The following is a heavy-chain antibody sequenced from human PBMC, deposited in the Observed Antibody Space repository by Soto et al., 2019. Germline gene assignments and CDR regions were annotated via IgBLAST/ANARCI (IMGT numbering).Heavy chain of an antibody. CDR3: TTGLLGT. V-gene: IGHV3-15*01. J-gene: IGHJ4*02. Sequence: EVHLVESGGGLVKPGESLRLSCAASGFTFSNAWMSWVRQAPGKGLEWVGRIKSKTDVGATDYTAPVKGRFTISRDDSKNTLYLQMTSLKTEDTAVYYCTTGLLGTWGQGTLVTVSS. D-gene: IGHD1-7*01. CDR1: GFTFSNAW. CDR2: IKSKTDVGAT.